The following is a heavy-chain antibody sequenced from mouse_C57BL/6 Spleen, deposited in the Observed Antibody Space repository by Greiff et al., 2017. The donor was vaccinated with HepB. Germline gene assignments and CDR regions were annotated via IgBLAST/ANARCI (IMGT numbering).Heavy chain of an antibody. CDR1: GYAFSSSW. V-gene: IGHV1-82*01. Sequence: VKLMESGPELVKPGASVKISCKASGYAFSSSWMNWVKRRPGKGLEWIGRIYPGDGDTNYNGKFKGKATMTADKSSSTAYMQLSSLTSKDTAVYYCARYPITTVVAVLYAMDYWGQGTSVTVSS. CDR3: ARYPITTVVAVLYAMDY. CDR2: IYPGDGDT. J-gene: IGHJ4*01. D-gene: IGHD1-1*01.